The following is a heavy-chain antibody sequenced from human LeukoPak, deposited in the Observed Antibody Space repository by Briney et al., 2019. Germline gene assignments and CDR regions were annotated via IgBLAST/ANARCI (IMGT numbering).Heavy chain of an antibody. CDR1: GDSISNYY. CDR2: NHHSWWT. V-gene: IGHV4-59*07. D-gene: IGHD1-1*01. J-gene: IGHJ4*02. Sequence: PADTLSLTCTVSGDSISNYYWTWIRQPPGKGLEWTGHNHHSWWTRYNASLESRITMALDPSRKQFSLRLNSVTAADTAVYYCARYFSGTTLDYWGQGTLVTVPS. CDR3: ARYFSGTTLDY.